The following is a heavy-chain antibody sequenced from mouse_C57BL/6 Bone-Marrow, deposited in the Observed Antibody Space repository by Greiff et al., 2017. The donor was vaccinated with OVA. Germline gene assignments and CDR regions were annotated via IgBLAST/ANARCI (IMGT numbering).Heavy chain of an antibody. Sequence: EVQVVESGGGLVQPGGSMKLSCVASGFTFSNYWMNWVRQSPEKGLEWVAQIRLKSDNYATHYAESVKGRFTISRDDSKSSVYLQMNNLRAEDTGIYYCTGSSGFYYFDYWGPGTTLTVSS. CDR3: TGSSGFYYFDY. D-gene: IGHD3-2*02. CDR1: GFTFSNYW. V-gene: IGHV6-3*01. CDR2: IRLKSDNYAT. J-gene: IGHJ2*01.